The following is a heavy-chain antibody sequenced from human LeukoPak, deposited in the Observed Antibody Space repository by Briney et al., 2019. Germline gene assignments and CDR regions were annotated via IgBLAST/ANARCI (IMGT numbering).Heavy chain of an antibody. CDR1: GFTFSSYA. J-gene: IGHJ4*02. CDR2: ISGSGGST. V-gene: IGHV3-23*01. CDR3: AKWEDTMIVVVRGNDY. D-gene: IGHD3-22*01. Sequence: GGSLRLSCAAPGFTFSSYAMSWVRQAPGKGLEWVSAISGSGGSTYYADSVKGRFTISRDNSKNTLYLQMNSLRAEDTAVYYCAKWEDTMIVVVRGNDYWGQGTLVTVSS.